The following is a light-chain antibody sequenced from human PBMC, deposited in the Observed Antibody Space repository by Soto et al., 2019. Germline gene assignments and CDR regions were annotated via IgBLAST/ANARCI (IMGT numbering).Light chain of an antibody. CDR3: QHYNDYVWA. CDR1: QSVRTN. J-gene: IGKJ1*01. CDR2: GAT. Sequence: EIVMTQSPATLSVSPGERATLSCRASQSVRTNLAWYQHKPSQAPRLLIYGATTRATDIPARFSGSGSGTEFTLTISSLQAEDFALYYCQHYNDYVWAFGQGTKVEIK. V-gene: IGKV3-15*01.